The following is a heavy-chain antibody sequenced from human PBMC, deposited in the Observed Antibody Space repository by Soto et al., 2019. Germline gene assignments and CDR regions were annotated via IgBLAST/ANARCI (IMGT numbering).Heavy chain of an antibody. D-gene: IGHD6-19*01. J-gene: IGHJ4*02. Sequence: GGSLRLSCAASGFTVSSNYMSWVRQAPGKGLEWVSVIYSGGSTYYADSVKGRFTISRHNSKITLYLQMNSLRAEDTAVYYCARVEVAAVATYYFDYWGQGTLVTVSS. CDR2: IYSGGST. CDR1: GFTVSSNY. V-gene: IGHV3-53*04. CDR3: ARVEVAAVATYYFDY.